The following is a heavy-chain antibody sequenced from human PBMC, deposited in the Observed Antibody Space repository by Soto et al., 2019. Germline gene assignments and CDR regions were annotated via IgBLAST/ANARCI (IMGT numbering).Heavy chain of an antibody. J-gene: IGHJ5*02. CDR2: IYYSGGT. V-gene: IGHV4-31*03. Sequence: PSETLSLTCTVSGGSISNNEYYWSWIRQHPGKGLEWIGYIYYSGGTYYNPSLKSRVTISVDTSKNQFSLELSSVTAADTAVYYCASIYDSSGYYYGNNWFDPWGQGTLVTVSS. D-gene: IGHD3-22*01. CDR3: ASIYDSSGYYYGNNWFDP. CDR1: GGSISNNEYY.